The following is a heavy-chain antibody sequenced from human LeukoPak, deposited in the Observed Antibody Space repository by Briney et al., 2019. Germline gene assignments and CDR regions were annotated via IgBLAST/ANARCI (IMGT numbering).Heavy chain of an antibody. Sequence: PGGSLRLSCAASGFTFSSYGMHWVRQAPGKGLEWVAFIRYDGSNKCYADSVKGRFTISRDNSKNTLYLQMNSLRAEDTAVYYCANGESGWLDYWGQGTLVTVSS. J-gene: IGHJ4*02. D-gene: IGHD6-19*01. V-gene: IGHV3-30*02. CDR2: IRYDGSNK. CDR1: GFTFSSYG. CDR3: ANGESGWLDY.